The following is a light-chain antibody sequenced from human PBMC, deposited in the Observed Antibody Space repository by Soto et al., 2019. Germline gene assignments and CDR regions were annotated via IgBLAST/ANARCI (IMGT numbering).Light chain of an antibody. CDR1: QGISSY. CDR2: AAS. CDR3: QQANIFPLT. V-gene: IGKV1-27*01. Sequence: DIQMTQSPSSLSASVGARVTITCRASQGISSYLAWFQQKPGKVPKLLIYAASTLQSGVPSRFSGSGSGTDFTLTISSLQPEDFATYYCQQANIFPLTFGGGTKVEIK. J-gene: IGKJ4*01.